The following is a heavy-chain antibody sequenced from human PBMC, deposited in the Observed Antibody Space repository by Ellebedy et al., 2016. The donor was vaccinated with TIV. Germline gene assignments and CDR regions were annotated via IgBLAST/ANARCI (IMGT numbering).Heavy chain of an antibody. CDR3: ATEIPVAARIEF. CDR2: ICDSGST. V-gene: IGHV4-34*01. J-gene: IGHJ4*02. D-gene: IGHD6-19*01. CDR1: GGSFSGYS. Sequence: MPGGSLRLSCAVYGGSFSGYSWDWIRQPPGKGLEWIGSICDSGSTFYNPSLKSRVFISVETSKNQFSLKLRSVTAADTAVYYCATEIPVAARIEFWGQGALVTVSS.